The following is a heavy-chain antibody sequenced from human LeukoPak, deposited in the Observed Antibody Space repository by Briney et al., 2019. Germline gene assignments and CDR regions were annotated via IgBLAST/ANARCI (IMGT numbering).Heavy chain of an antibody. J-gene: IGHJ4*02. V-gene: IGHV4-4*07. CDR1: GGSISNYY. D-gene: IGHD4-23*01. CDR2: IYSLGST. CDR3: AKGPTVGTPTAVDY. Sequence: SEALSLTCTVSGGSISNYYWSWIRQPAGKGLEWIGRIYSLGSTNYNPSLKSRVTMSVDTSKNQFSLKVRSVTAADTAIYYCAKGPTVGTPTAVDYWGQGILVTVSS.